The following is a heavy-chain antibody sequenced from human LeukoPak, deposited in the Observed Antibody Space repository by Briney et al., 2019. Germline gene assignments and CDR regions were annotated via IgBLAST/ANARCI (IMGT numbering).Heavy chain of an antibody. CDR3: ATPRPEGGACDF. D-gene: IGHD2-2*01. J-gene: IGHJ4*02. Sequence: PGGSLRLSCAASGFPFSSYWISWVRQPPGKGLEWVANINEDGSVQDYVDAVKGRFTISRDNAKNSLYLQMNSLRVDDTAVYYCATPRPEGGACDFWGQGTLVTVAS. CDR2: INEDGSVQ. V-gene: IGHV3-7*01. CDR1: GFPFSSYW.